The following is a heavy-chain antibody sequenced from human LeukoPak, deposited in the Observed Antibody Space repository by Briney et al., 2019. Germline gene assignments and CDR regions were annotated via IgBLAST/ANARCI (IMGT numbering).Heavy chain of an antibody. CDR3: ARDRGTYYYDSSGPTDY. CDR1: GFTFRDYI. J-gene: IGHJ4*02. CDR2: ISTSSSYI. V-gene: IGHV3-21*01. D-gene: IGHD3-22*01. Sequence: GGFLRLSCAASGFTFRDYIMNWVRQAPGKGLEWVSSISTSSSYIYYADSVKGRFTISRDNAKNSLYLQMNSLRAEDTAVYYCARDRGTYYYDSSGPTDYWGQGTLVTVSS.